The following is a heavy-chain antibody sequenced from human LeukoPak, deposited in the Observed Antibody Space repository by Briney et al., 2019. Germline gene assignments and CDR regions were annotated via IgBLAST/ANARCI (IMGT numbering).Heavy chain of an antibody. V-gene: IGHV3-33*01. CDR3: ARETQQLMYYSDY. CDR2: IWHDGSNK. Sequence: GTSLRLSCAASGFTFSHYGIHWVRQAPGKGLEGVAVIWHDGSNKYYADSVKGRFTISRDNSKNTLYLQMNSLRAEDTAVYYCARETQQLMYYSDYWAQGTLLTVPS. J-gene: IGHJ4*02. CDR1: GFTFSHYG. D-gene: IGHD6-13*01.